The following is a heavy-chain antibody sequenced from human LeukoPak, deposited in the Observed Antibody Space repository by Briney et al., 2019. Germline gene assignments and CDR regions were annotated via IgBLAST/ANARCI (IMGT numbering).Heavy chain of an antibody. CDR3: ARDSYSDYGDYVWPPLVYFDY. D-gene: IGHD4-17*01. CDR2: INTNTGNP. V-gene: IGHV7-4-1*02. CDR1: GYTFTSYA. J-gene: IGHJ4*02. Sequence: GASVKVSCKASGYTFTSYAMNWVRQAPGQGLEWMGWINTNTGNPTYAQGFTGRFVFSLDTSVSTAYLQISSLKAEDTAVYYCARDSYSDYGDYVWPPLVYFDYWGQGTLVTVSS.